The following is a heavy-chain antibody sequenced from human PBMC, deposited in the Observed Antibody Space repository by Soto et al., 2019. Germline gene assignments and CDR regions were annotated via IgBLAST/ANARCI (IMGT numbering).Heavy chain of an antibody. CDR3: LYQLPSGNY. V-gene: IGHV3-74*01. Sequence: EVQLVESGGGLVQPGGSLRLSCAASGFSFGTYWMHWVRQGPGTGLVWVSRIKRDGTGITYADSVRGRFTISRDNAKSTLFLQMNNLAAEDTAVYYCLYQLPSGNYWGQGTLVTVSS. CDR2: IKRDGTGI. CDR1: GFSFGTYW. J-gene: IGHJ4*02. D-gene: IGHD2-2*01.